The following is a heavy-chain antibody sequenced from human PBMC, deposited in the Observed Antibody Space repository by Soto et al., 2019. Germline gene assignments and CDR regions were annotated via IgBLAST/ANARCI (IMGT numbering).Heavy chain of an antibody. CDR3: ASTLVWGDFDI. CDR2: INSDGSTT. D-gene: IGHD6-13*01. CDR1: GFTFSSYW. J-gene: IGHJ3*02. V-gene: IGHV3-74*01. Sequence: PGGSLRLSCAASGFTFSSYWMHWVRQAPGKGLVWVSRINSDGSTTSYADSVKGRFTISRDNAKNTLYLQMNSLRAEDTAVYYYASTLVWGDFDIWGQGTMVTVSS.